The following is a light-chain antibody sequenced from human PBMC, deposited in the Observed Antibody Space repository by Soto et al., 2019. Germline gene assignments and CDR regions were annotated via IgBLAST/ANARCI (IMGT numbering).Light chain of an antibody. J-gene: IGKJ4*01. CDR2: DAS. V-gene: IGKV1-27*01. Sequence: DIQMTQSPSTLSASVGDRVTITCRASQTIHSFLAWYQQKVGKAPKLLIYDASTLQSGVPSRFSGSGSGTDFTLTISSLQPEDVATYYCQKYNSALLTFGGGTKVDI. CDR1: QTIHSF. CDR3: QKYNSALLT.